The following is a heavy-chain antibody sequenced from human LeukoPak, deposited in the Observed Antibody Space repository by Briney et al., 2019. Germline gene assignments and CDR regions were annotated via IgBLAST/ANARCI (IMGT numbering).Heavy chain of an antibody. CDR2: INHSGST. CDR3: ARSYRGSRTTVTTRVGKELDY. Sequence: SETLSLTCAVYGGSFSGYYWSWIRQPPGKGLEWIGEINHSGSTNYNPSLKSRVTISVDTSKNQFSLRLSSVTAADTAVYYCARSYRGSRTTVTTRVGKELDYWGQGTLVTVSS. J-gene: IGHJ4*02. D-gene: IGHD4-17*01. CDR1: GGSFSGYY. V-gene: IGHV4-34*01.